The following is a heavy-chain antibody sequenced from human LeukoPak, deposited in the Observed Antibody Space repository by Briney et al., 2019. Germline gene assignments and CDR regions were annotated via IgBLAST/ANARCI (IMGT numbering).Heavy chain of an antibody. CDR2: VYSDGTT. CDR3: ARATFTVSSGWPSPCDY. D-gene: IGHD6-19*01. V-gene: IGHV3-66*01. J-gene: IGHJ4*02. Sequence: GGSRRLSCAASGFILSNYYMTWVRQAPGKGLDWVSLVYSDGTTYYADSVKGRFTISRDTSKNTLYLQMNSLRAEDTAVYYCARATFTVSSGWPSPCDYWGQGTLVTVSS. CDR1: GFILSNYY.